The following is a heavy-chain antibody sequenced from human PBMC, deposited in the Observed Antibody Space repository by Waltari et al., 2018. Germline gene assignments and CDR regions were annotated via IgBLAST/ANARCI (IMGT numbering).Heavy chain of an antibody. J-gene: IGHJ6*03. V-gene: IGHV3-30*18. CDR3: AKDRGGFWDPSYMDV. CDR2: ISYDGSNK. D-gene: IGHD3-3*01. Sequence: QVHLVESGGGVVQPGRSLRLSCAASGFTFSTYGMHWVRQAPGKGLEWVAVISYDGSNKYYADSVKGRFTISRDNSKNTLYLQMNSLRAEDTAVYYCAKDRGGFWDPSYMDVWGKGTTVTVSS. CDR1: GFTFSTYG.